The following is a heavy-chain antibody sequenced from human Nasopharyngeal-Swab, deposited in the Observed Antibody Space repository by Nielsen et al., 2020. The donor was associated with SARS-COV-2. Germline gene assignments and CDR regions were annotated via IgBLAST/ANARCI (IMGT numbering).Heavy chain of an antibody. CDR2: IKQDGSEK. D-gene: IGHD2-15*01. Sequence: GESLKISCAASGFTFSNYWMNWVRQAPGKGLEWVAKIKQDGSEKYYVDSVKGRFTISRDNAKNSLYLQMDSLRAEDTAVYYCATAGSWYFDYWGQGTLVTVSS. V-gene: IGHV3-7*03. CDR1: GFTFSNYW. CDR3: ATAGSWYFDY. J-gene: IGHJ4*02.